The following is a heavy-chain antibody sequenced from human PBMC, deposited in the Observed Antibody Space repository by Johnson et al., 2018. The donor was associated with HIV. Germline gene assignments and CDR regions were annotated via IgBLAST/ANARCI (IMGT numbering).Heavy chain of an antibody. Sequence: VESGGGLVQPGRSLRLSCAASGFTFDDYAMHWVRQAPGKGLEWVSGISWNSGSIGYTDSVKGRFTISRDNSKNTLYLQMNSLKTEDTAVYYCARVARHDGWWFDAFDIWGQGTMVTVSS. J-gene: IGHJ3*02. CDR3: ARVARHDGWWFDAFDI. CDR1: GFTFDDYA. V-gene: IGHV3-9*01. CDR2: ISWNSGSI. D-gene: IGHD2-15*01.